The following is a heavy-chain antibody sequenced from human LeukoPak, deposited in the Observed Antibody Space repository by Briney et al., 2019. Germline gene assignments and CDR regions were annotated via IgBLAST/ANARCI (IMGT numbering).Heavy chain of an antibody. D-gene: IGHD5-18*01. CDR2: IYYSGST. V-gene: IGHV4-59*01. Sequence: SETLSLTCAVYGGSFSSYYWSWIRQPPGKGLEWIGHIYYSGSTNYNPSLKSRVTISIDTSKNQFSLRLSSVTAADTAVYYCARGAAGYSYDWGQGTLVTVSS. J-gene: IGHJ4*02. CDR1: GGSFSSYY. CDR3: ARGAAGYSYD.